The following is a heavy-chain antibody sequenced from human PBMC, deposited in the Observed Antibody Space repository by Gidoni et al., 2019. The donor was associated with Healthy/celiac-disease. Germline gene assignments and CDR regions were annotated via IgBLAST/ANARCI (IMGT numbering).Heavy chain of an antibody. CDR3: ARSMFGTFDY. V-gene: IGHV1-69*01. Sequence: QLQLVQSGAEVKKPGSSVKVSRNASGGTFSSYAISWVRQAPGQGLEWMGGIIPIFGTANYAQKYQGRVTITADESTSTAYMELRSLRSEDTAVYYCARSMFGTFDYWGQGTLVTVSS. CDR1: GGTFSSYA. J-gene: IGHJ4*02. D-gene: IGHD3-3*02. CDR2: IIPIFGTA.